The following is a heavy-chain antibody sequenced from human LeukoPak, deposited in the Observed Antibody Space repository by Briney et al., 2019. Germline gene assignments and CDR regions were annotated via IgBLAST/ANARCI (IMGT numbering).Heavy chain of an antibody. CDR2: ISSSGSTK. D-gene: IGHD6-6*01. CDR1: GFTFSSYE. CDR3: ARDQYSRCLGAFDI. Sequence: GGSLRLSCAASGFTFSSYEMNWVRQAPGKGLEWVSYISSSGSTKYYADSVKGRFTISRDNAKNSLYLQMNSLRAEDTAVYYCARDQYSRCLGAFDIWGQGTMVTVSS. J-gene: IGHJ3*02. V-gene: IGHV3-48*03.